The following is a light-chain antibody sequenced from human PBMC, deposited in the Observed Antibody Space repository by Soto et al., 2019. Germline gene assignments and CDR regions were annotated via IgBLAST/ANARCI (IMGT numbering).Light chain of an antibody. CDR1: SSDVGGYNL. CDR3: SSYRSDNTLV. J-gene: IGLJ2*01. V-gene: IGLV2-14*01. CDR2: DVT. Sequence: QSALTQPASVSGSPGQSITISCTGTSSDVGGYNLVSWYQQRPGKAPKLLISDVTLRPSGLSNRFSGSKSGNTASLTISGLQAEDEADYYCSSYRSDNTLVFGGGTKLTVL.